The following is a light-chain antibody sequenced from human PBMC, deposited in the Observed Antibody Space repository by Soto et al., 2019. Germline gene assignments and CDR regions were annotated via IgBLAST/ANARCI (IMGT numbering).Light chain of an antibody. CDR1: RSLLSAPDNKYY. V-gene: IGKV4-1*01. CDR3: QQYLDTPPRIHA. CDR2: WAS. J-gene: IGKJ2*01. Sequence: DIVMAQSPDSLAVSLGERATINCKSSRSLLSAPDNKYYLGWYQRKPGQPPRLLIYWASTREVGGPDRFSGSGSGTDYTLTISSVQAEDVAVYYGQQYLDTPPRIHAFGQGNHLEI.